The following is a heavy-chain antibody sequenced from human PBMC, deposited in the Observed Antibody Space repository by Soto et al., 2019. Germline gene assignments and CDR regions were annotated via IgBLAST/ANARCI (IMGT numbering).Heavy chain of an antibody. J-gene: IGHJ6*02. V-gene: IGHV4-61*01. D-gene: IGHD3-10*01. CDR1: GGSVRSGNHF. Sequence: SETLSLTCSVSGGSVRSGNHFWNWVRQPPGRRLEWLGYMYYTGVTNYNPSLKSRVSMSVDTSKNQFSLKLTSLTAADTAVYYCARGGEPLGYYGLDVWGQGITVTVSS. CDR2: MYYTGVT. CDR3: ARGGEPLGYYGLDV.